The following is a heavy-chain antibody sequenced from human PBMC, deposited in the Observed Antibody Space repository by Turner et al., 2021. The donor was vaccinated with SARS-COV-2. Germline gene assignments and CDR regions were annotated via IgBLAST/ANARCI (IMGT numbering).Heavy chain of an antibody. J-gene: IGHJ6*02. Sequence: EVQLVESGGGLIQPGGSLRLSCAASGVTVSSNYMSWVRQAPGKGLEWVSVIYSGGSTYYADSVKGRFTISRDNSKNTLYLQMNSLRAEDTAVYYCTRDLMEDGGMDVWGQGTTVTVSS. CDR3: TRDLMEDGGMDV. D-gene: IGHD3-3*01. CDR2: IYSGGST. V-gene: IGHV3-53*01. CDR1: GVTVSSNY.